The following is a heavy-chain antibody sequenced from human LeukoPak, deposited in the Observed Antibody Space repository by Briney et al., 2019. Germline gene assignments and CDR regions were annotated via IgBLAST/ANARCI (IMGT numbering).Heavy chain of an antibody. J-gene: IGHJ5*02. V-gene: IGHV4-34*01. CDR3: ARGDIVVVVAAGLIMNWFDP. CDR2: INHIGGT. D-gene: IGHD2-15*01. CDR1: GGSFSGYY. Sequence: SETLSLTCAVYGGSFSGYYWSWIRQPPGKGLEWIGEINHIGGTNYNPSLKSRVTISVDTSKNQFSLKLSSVTAADTAVYYCARGDIVVVVAAGLIMNWFDPWGQGTLVTVSS.